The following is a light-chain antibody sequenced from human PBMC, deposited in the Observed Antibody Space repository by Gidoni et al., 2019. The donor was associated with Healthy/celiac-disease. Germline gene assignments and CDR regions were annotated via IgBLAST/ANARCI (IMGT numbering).Light chain of an antibody. Sequence: DIQMTQSPSTLSASVGDRVTIPCLASQSISIWLAWYQQKPGKAPKLLIYKASSLESGVPSRFSGSGSGTEFTLTISSLQPDDFATYYCQQYNSYSKTFGQGTKVEIK. V-gene: IGKV1-5*03. CDR1: QSISIW. CDR3: QQYNSYSKT. J-gene: IGKJ1*01. CDR2: KAS.